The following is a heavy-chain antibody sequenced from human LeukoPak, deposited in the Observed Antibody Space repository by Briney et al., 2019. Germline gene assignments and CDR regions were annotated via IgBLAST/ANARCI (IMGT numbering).Heavy chain of an antibody. CDR3: ASGFSSSPYFDY. Sequence: EPGGSLRLSCAASGFPFSTCYMNGVRQAPGKGLEGVSFITGSSSYIYYTDSVKGRFTISRDNAKTPLFLQINSLRDEAPAVYSCASGFSSSPYFDYSGQGTLVTASS. V-gene: IGHV3-21*01. J-gene: IGHJ4*02. CDR2: ITGSSSYI. D-gene: IGHD6-6*01. CDR1: GFPFSTCY.